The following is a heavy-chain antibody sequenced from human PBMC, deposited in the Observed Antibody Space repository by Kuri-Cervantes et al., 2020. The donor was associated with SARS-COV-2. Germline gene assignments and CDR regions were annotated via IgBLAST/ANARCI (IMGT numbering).Heavy chain of an antibody. Sequence: ASVKVSCKASGYTFTSYGISWVRQAPGQGLEWMGMVKTNSGNTLYAQFFQGRVTMTRDTSTSTVYMELSSLTSEDTAIYYCYCXXKEGFDSWGQGTLVTVSS. CDR2: VKTNSGNT. D-gene: IGHD2-15*01. V-gene: IGHV1-8*02. J-gene: IGHJ4*02. CDR3: YCXXKEGFDS. CDR1: GYTFTSYG.